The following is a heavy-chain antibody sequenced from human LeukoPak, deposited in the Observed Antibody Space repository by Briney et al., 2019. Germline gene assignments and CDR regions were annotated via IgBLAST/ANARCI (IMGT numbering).Heavy chain of an antibody. D-gene: IGHD3-10*01. J-gene: IGHJ4*02. CDR3: AKRGVVIRVILVGFHKQAYYFDS. Sequence: GGSLRLSFSVSGITLSNYGMSWVRQAPGKGREWVAAISDSGGSTNYADSVKGRFTISRDNAKNTLYLQMNSLRAEDTAVYFCAKRGVVIRVILVGFHKQAYYFDSWGQGALVTVSS. CDR1: GITLSNYG. V-gene: IGHV3-23*01. CDR2: ISDSGGST.